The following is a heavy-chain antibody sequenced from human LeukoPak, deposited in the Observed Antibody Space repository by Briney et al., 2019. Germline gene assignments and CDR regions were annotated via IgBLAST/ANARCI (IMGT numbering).Heavy chain of an antibody. CDR3: EREGNRLDYNMGVFYFAS. V-gene: IGHV1-69*05. Sequence: ASVKVSCKASGDIFSSYAINWMRQAPGQGLEWMGGIIPISTTTTYAQKFQDRVTITTDRLTNTACMELSRLTYDDTAVYYCEREGNRLDYNMGVFYFASWGQGTLVTVSS. CDR2: IIPISTTT. J-gene: IGHJ4*02. D-gene: IGHD4-11*01. CDR1: GDIFSSYA.